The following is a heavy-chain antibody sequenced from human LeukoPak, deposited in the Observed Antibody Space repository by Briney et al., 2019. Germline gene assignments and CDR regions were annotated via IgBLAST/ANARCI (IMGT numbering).Heavy chain of an antibody. V-gene: IGHV3-30-3*01. J-gene: IGHJ4*02. CDR2: ISYDGSNK. Sequence: GGSLRLSCAASGFTFSSYAMHWVRQAPGKGLEWVAVISYDGSNKYYADSVKGRFIISRDNSKNTLYLQMSSLGADDTAIYYCAKPGMAAAGHLFHFDHWGQGTLVTVSS. CDR3: AKPGMAAAGHLFHFDH. D-gene: IGHD6-13*01. CDR1: GFTFSSYA.